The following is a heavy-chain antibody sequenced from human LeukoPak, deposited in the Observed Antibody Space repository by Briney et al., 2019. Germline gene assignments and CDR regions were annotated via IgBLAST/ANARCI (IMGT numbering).Heavy chain of an antibody. CDR2: IKQDGSEK. CDR3: ATVFDF. Sequence: GGSLRLSCAASGFTFISNWMSWVRQPPGKGLEWVANIKQDGSEKYYVDSVKGRFTISRDNAKNSLYLQMNSLRAEDTAVYYCATVFDFWGQGTLVTVSS. V-gene: IGHV3-7*01. J-gene: IGHJ5*01. CDR1: GFTFISNW.